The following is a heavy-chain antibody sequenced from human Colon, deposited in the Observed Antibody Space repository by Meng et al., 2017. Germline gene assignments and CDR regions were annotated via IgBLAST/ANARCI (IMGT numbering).Heavy chain of an antibody. D-gene: IGHD3-22*01. CDR1: GGSISSGGYY. V-gene: IGHV4-31*11. CDR2: IHYSGST. J-gene: IGHJ5*02. Sequence: QLQLQESGSGLVKPSQTLSLTCAVSGGSISSGGYYWSWIRQLPGKGLEWIAYIHYSGSTYYSPSLKSRVTISVDTSKNQLSLKLSSMTAADTAVYYCARYVFDSSSLYSNWFDPWGQGTLVTVSS. CDR3: ARYVFDSSSLYSNWFDP.